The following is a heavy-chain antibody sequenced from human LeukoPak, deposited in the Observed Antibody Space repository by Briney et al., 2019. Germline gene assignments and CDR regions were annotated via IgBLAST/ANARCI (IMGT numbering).Heavy chain of an antibody. V-gene: IGHV3-30*02. J-gene: IGHJ3*02. CDR2: IRYDGSNK. CDR1: GFTFSSYE. CDR3: AKGPNYDILTGWRKTHNAFDI. Sequence: PGGSLRLSCAASGFTFSSYEMNWVRQAPGKGLEWVAFIRYDGSNKYYADSVKGRFTISRDNSKNTLSLQMNSLRAEDTAVYYCAKGPNYDILTGWRKTHNAFDIWGQGTMVTVSS. D-gene: IGHD3-9*01.